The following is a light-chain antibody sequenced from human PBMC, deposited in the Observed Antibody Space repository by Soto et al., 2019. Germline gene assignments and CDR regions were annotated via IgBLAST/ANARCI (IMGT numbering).Light chain of an antibody. CDR3: QQSNTWRSIT. J-gene: IGKJ5*01. V-gene: IGKV3D-15*01. CDR1: QSVGQS. Sequence: IVLTQSPCALSLSPGERATLYCRSSQSVGQSLAWYQQRPGQAPRLLISGASNRATGIPDRFSGSGSETNFTLTIITLQSEDFAVYYCQQSNTWRSITVGQVTRLEIK. CDR2: GAS.